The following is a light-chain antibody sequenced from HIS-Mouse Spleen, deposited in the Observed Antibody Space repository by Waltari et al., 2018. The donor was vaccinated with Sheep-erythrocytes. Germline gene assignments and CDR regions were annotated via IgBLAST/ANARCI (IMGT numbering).Light chain of an antibody. Sequence: DIQMTQSPSSLSASVGDRVTITCRASQSISSYLNWYQQKPGKAPKHLIYAASSLQSGVPRRFIGSGSRTDFILTISSLQTEDFATYYCQQSYSTPRTFGQGNKVEIK. CDR2: AAS. J-gene: IGKJ1*01. CDR3: QQSYSTPRT. V-gene: IGKV1-39*01. CDR1: QSISSY.